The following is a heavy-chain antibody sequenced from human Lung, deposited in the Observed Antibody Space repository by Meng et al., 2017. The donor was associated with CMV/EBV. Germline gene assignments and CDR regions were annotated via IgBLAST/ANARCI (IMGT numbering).Heavy chain of an antibody. CDR2: IYNTGRD. CDR3: VAYLVRIDGRGY. D-gene: IGHD1-26*01. V-gene: IGHV4-61*08. CDR1: GASVSSDDYH. Sequence: SETLSLTCTVYGASVSSDDYHWSWIRQPPGKELEWIGQIYNTGRDTFNPSLQSRVTISADTSKNQFSLKLTAVTTADTAVYFCVAYLVRIDGRGYWGQGTXVTVSS. J-gene: IGHJ4*02.